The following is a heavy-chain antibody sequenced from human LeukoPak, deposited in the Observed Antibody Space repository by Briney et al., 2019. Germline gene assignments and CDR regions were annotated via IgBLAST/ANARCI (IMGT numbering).Heavy chain of an antibody. V-gene: IGHV1-46*01. J-gene: IGHJ4*02. CDR2: INPSGGST. Sequence: ASVKVSCKPSGYTFTNYYIHWVRQAPGQGLEWMGIINPSGGSTSYAQKFQGRVTMTRDMSTSTVYMELSSLRSEDTAVYYCARDNRVGANDYWGQGTLVTVSS. CDR1: GYTFTNYY. D-gene: IGHD1-26*01. CDR3: ARDNRVGANDY.